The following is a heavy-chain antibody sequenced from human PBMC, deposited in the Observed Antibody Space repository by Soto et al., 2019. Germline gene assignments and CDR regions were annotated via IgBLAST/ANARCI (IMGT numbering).Heavy chain of an antibody. CDR3: ARLPSRHLVDY. D-gene: IGHD3-3*02. CDR2: MFYGVST. J-gene: IGHJ4*02. V-gene: IGHV4-39*01. Sequence: SETLSLTCTVSGSSINSSGYYWGWIRQPPGKGLEGIGSMFYGVSTYYNPSLKSRVTVSVDTSKNQFSLNLRSVTAADTAVYYCARLPSRHLVDYWGQGTLVTSPQ. CDR1: GSSINSSGYY.